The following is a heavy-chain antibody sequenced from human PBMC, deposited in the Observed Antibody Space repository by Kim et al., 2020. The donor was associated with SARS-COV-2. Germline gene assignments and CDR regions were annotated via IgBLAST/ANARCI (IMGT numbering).Heavy chain of an antibody. CDR1: GGSVNSGSYY. Sequence: SETLSLTCTVSGGSVNSGSYYWSWIRQPPGKGLEWIGYIYYSGSATYNASLKSRLTMSVDTSMHQFSLRLSSVTAADTARYYCARGVAATTTYALDIWV. D-gene: IGHD6-13*01. CDR3: ARGVAATTTYALDI. J-gene: IGHJ3*02. CDR2: IYYSGSA. V-gene: IGHV4-61*01.